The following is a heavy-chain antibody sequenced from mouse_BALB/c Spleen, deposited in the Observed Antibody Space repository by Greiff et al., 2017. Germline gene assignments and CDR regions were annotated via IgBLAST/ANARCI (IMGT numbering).Heavy chain of an antibody. V-gene: IGHV1S56*01. CDR2: IYPGNVNT. D-gene: IGHD1-2*01. Sequence: QVQLQQSGPELVKPGASVRISCKASGYTFTSYYIHWVKQRPGQGLEWIGWIYPGNVNTKYNEKFKGKATLTADKSSSTAYMQLSSLTSEDSAVYFCARWGLRLDYWGQGTTLTVSS. CDR1: GYTFTSYY. CDR3: ARWGLRLDY. J-gene: IGHJ2*01.